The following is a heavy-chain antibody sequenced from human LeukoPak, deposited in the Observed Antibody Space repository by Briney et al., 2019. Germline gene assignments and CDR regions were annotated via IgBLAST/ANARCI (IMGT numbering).Heavy chain of an antibody. J-gene: IGHJ4*02. CDR2: ITRSSSAI. CDR3: ARESSIDY. Sequence: GGSLRLSCAASGFTFSTYSMNWVRQVPGKGLEWVSYITRSSSAIYYADSVKGRFTISRDNAKNSLYLQMNNLRDEDTAVYYCARESSIDYWGQGTLVTVSS. V-gene: IGHV3-48*02. CDR1: GFTFSTYS.